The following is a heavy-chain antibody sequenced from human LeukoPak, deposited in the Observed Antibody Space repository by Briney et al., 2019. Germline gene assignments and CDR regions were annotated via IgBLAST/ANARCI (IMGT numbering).Heavy chain of an antibody. J-gene: IGHJ4*02. V-gene: IGHV1-2*02. CDR1: GYTFTGYY. D-gene: IGHD3-16*02. CDR2: INPNSGGR. Sequence: ASVKVSCKASGYTFTGYYMHWVRQAPGQGLEWMGWINPNSGGRNYAQKFQGRVTMTRDTSISTAYMELSRLRSDDTAVYYCARDLGDYVWGSYRSLSFDYWGQGTLVTVSS. CDR3: ARDLGDYVWGSYRSLSFDY.